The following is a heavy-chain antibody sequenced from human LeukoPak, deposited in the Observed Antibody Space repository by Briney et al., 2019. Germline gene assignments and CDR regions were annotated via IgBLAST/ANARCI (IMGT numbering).Heavy chain of an antibody. CDR1: GFTFSTYG. Sequence: PGRSLRLSCAASGFTFSTYGTHWVRQAPGKGLEWVAVIWYDGSNKYYGDSVKGRFTISRDSPRNTLYLQMNGLRPEDTAVYFCAKRGVVIRVILVGFHKEAYYFDSWGQGALVTVSS. V-gene: IGHV3-33*06. CDR3: AKRGVVIRVILVGFHKEAYYFDS. J-gene: IGHJ4*02. D-gene: IGHD3-22*01. CDR2: IWYDGSNK.